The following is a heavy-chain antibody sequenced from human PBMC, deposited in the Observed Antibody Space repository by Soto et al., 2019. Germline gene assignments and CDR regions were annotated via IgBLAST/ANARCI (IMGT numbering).Heavy chain of an antibody. CDR1: GFTFSNSW. V-gene: IGHV3-7*03. CDR2: IKEDGSEK. Sequence: GCLLRPCAAPGFTFSNSWMSWVRQAPGKGLEWVANIKEDGSEKDYVDPVKGRFTITRDNAKNSLYLQMNNLRAEDTAVYFCTGKRFGMDVWGQGTTVTV. J-gene: IGHJ6*02. CDR3: TGKRFGMDV.